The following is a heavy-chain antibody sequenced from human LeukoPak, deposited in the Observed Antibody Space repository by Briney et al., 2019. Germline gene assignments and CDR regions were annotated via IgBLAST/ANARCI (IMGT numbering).Heavy chain of an antibody. J-gene: IGHJ4*02. V-gene: IGHV3-21*01. CDR3: ARQGYDSSGYYDN. CDR1: GFTFSSYS. D-gene: IGHD3-22*01. CDR2: ISSSSDYI. Sequence: GGSLRLSCAASGFTFSSYSMNWVRQAPGKGLEWVSSISSSSDYIYYADSVKGRFTISRDNAKNSLYLQMNSLRAGDTAVYYCARQGYDSSGYYDNWGQGTVVTVSS.